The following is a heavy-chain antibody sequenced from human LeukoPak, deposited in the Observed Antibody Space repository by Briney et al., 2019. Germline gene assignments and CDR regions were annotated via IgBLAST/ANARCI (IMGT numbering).Heavy chain of an antibody. CDR1: GFTFSSYW. D-gene: IGHD3-16*01. Sequence: PGGSLRLSCAASGFTFSSYWMHWVRQAPGKGLVWVSRINSDGSSTSYADSVKGRFTISRDNAKNTLYLQMNSLRAEDTAVYYCARYYEAGYNWFDPWGQGTLVTVSS. CDR2: INSDGSST. CDR3: ARYYEAGYNWFDP. J-gene: IGHJ5*02. V-gene: IGHV3-74*01.